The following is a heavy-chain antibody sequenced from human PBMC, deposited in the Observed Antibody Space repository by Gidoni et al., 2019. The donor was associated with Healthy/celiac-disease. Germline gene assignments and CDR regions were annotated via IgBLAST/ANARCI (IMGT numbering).Heavy chain of an antibody. CDR3: ARDLSSSYYGSGRYPLPDV. Sequence: QVQLQESGPGLVKPSQTLSLTCTVSGGSISSGSYYWSWIRQPPGKGLEWIGYIDYSWRTYYNPSLTSRVTISVDTSKNQFSLKRSSVTAADTAVYYCARDLSSSYYGSGRYPLPDVWGQGTTVTVSS. CDR2: IDYSWRT. D-gene: IGHD3-10*01. V-gene: IGHV4-31*03. CDR1: GGSISSGSYY. J-gene: IGHJ6*02.